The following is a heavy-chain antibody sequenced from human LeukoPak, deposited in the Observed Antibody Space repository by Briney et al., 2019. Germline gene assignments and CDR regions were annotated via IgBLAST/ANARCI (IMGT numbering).Heavy chain of an antibody. CDR1: GDSFNSTTFY. Sequence: SSETLSLTCTVSGDSFNSTTFYWGWIRQPPGKGLEWIASIHYSGTTYSNPSLKSRLTISVDTSKNQFSLRLTSVTAADTAVYYCARRRLGASPFDYWGQGALVIVSS. V-gene: IGHV4-39*01. D-gene: IGHD6-25*01. CDR3: ARRRLGASPFDY. CDR2: IHYSGTT. J-gene: IGHJ4*02.